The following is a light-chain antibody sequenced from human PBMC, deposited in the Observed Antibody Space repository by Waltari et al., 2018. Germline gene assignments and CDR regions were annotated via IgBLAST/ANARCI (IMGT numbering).Light chain of an antibody. CDR1: QSVLYSSNNKNY. CDR2: WAS. CDR3: QQYYTTPLT. J-gene: IGKJ4*01. Sequence: DIMMTQSPESLAVSLGERATINCKSSQSVLYSSNNKNYLAWYQQKPGQPPILLIYWASTLESGVPDRFSGSWSGTDFTLTISSLQAEDVAVYYCQQYYTTPLTFGGGTKVEIK. V-gene: IGKV4-1*01.